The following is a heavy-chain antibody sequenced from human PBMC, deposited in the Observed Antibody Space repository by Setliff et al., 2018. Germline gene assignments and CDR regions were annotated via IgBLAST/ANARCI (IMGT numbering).Heavy chain of an antibody. V-gene: IGHV1-46*01. D-gene: IGHD3-3*01. Sequence: ASVKVSCKASGYTFTNYYMHWVRQAPGQGLEWMGIIKPSGGSTNYAQKLRGRVTMTRDTSTSTVYMELSSLRSEDTAVYYCARESGGDYNFNFDYWGQGTLVTVSS. CDR1: GYTFTNYY. CDR3: ARESGGDYNFNFDY. CDR2: IKPSGGST. J-gene: IGHJ4*02.